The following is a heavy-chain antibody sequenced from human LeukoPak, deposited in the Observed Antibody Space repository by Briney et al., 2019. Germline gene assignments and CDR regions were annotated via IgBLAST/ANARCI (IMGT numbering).Heavy chain of an antibody. J-gene: IGHJ4*02. D-gene: IGHD3-3*01. CDR3: ARRTVRFLEWSYYFDY. V-gene: IGHV4-34*01. CDR2: INHSGST. Sequence: SETLSLTCAVYGGSFSGYYWTWIRQPPGKGLEWIGEINHSGSTNYNPSPKSRVTISVDTSKNQFSLKLSSVTAADTAVYYCARRTVRFLEWSYYFDYWGQGTLVTVSS. CDR1: GGSFSGYY.